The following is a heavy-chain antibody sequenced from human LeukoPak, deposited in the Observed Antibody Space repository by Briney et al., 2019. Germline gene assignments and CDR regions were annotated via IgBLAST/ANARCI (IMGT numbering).Heavy chain of an antibody. Sequence: SETLSLTCTVSGGSISSYYWSWIRHPPGKGLEWIGYIYYSGSTNYNPSLKSRVTISVDTSKDQFSLKLSSVTAADTAVYYCARMTTVTSPAFGYWGQGTLVTVSS. CDR3: ARMTTVTSPAFGY. D-gene: IGHD4-17*01. CDR1: GGSISSYY. V-gene: IGHV4-59*01. CDR2: IYYSGST. J-gene: IGHJ4*02.